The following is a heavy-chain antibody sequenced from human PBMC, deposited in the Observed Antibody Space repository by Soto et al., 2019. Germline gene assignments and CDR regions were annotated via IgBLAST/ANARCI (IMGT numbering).Heavy chain of an antibody. CDR3: ARPYCDSTSCYTDWFDP. CDR1: GYSFSTYD. J-gene: IGHJ5*02. Sequence: QVQLVQSGAEVKKPGASVKVSCKASGYSFSTYDINWVRQAAGQRLEWMGWVNPKSGNTDYAQRFRGRVTMTSNTSISTAYMELSALTPEDTAVYYCARPYCDSTSCYTDWFDPWGQGTLVTVSS. V-gene: IGHV1-8*01. CDR2: VNPKSGNT. D-gene: IGHD2-2*02.